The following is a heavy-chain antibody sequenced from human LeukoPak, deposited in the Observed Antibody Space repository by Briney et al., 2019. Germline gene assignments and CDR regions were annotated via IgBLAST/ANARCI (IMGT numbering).Heavy chain of an antibody. CDR2: IYHSGST. CDR3: ARAVAGRPWYFDL. Sequence: PSETLSLTCAVSGGSISSGGYSWSWIRQPPGKGLEWIGYIYHSGSTYYNPSLKSRVTISVDRSKNQFSLKLSSVTAADTAVYYCARAVAGRPWYFDLWGRGTLVTVSS. CDR1: GGSISSGGYS. V-gene: IGHV4-30-2*01. J-gene: IGHJ2*01. D-gene: IGHD6-19*01.